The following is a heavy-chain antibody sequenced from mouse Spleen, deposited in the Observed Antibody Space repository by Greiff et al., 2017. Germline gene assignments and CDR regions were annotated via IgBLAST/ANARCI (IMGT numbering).Heavy chain of an antibody. CDR1: GYTFTSYW. Sequence: VQLQQSGAELVRPGSSVKLSCKASGYTFTSYWMDWVKQRPGQGLEWIGNIYPSDSETHYNQKFKDKATLTVDKSSSTAYMQLSSLTSEDSAVYYCATSSGYRPWFAYWGQGTLVTVSA. V-gene: IGHV1-61*01. J-gene: IGHJ3*01. CDR2: IYPSDSET. D-gene: IGHD3-1*01. CDR3: ATSSGYRPWFAY.